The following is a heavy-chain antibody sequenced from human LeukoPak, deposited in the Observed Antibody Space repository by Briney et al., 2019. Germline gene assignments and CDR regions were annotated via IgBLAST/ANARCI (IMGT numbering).Heavy chain of an antibody. CDR3: ATRSTGVAETFDC. D-gene: IGHD2-15*01. V-gene: IGHV4-59*01. J-gene: IGHJ4*02. CDR2: ISYSGNT. Sequence: SETLCHTRSVSGGSISSYYWSWIRQPPGKGLEWIGYISYSGNTNYNPSLKGRVTISVDTSKNQFSLKLSSVTAADTAVYYCATRSTGVAETFDCWGQGA. CDR1: GGSISSYY.